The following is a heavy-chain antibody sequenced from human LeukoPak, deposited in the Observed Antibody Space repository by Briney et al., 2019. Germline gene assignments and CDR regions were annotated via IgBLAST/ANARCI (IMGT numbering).Heavy chain of an antibody. V-gene: IGHV3-74*01. CDR1: GFTVSSNY. J-gene: IGHJ4*02. Sequence: GGSLRLSCAATGFTVSSNYMSWVRQAPGQGLVWVSRINTDGSSTSYADSVKGRFTISRDNAKNTLYLQMNSRRAEDTAVYYCARGSDVWGRSFDYWGQGTLVTVSS. CDR3: ARGSDVWGRSFDY. CDR2: INTDGSST. D-gene: IGHD3-16*01.